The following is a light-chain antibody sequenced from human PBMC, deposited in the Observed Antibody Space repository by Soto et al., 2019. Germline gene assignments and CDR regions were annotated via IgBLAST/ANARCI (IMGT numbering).Light chain of an antibody. V-gene: IGLV2-14*03. J-gene: IGLJ1*01. CDR1: SSDVGAYEY. CDR2: DVS. Sequence: QSVLTQPASVSGSPGQSITISCTGTSSDVGAYEYVSWYQQHPGKAPKLLIYDVSNRPSGVSTRFSGSKSGNTASLTIPGLQAEDEGDYYCTSYTTRRLYVFGSGTKVTVL. CDR3: TSYTTRRLYV.